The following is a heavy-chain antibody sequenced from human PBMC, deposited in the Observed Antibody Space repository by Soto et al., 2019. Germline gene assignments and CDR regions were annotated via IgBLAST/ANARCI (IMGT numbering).Heavy chain of an antibody. Sequence: GGSLRLSCAASGFTFSSYAMSWVRQAPGKGLEWVSAISGSGGSTYYADSVKGRFTISRDNSKNTLYLQMNSLRAADTAVYYSAKESVLGSASALTLLYYMDVWGKRTRVTLS. CDR3: AKESVLGSASALTLLYYMDV. D-gene: IGHD3-10*01. V-gene: IGHV3-23*01. CDR2: ISGSGGST. CDR1: GFTFSSYA. J-gene: IGHJ6*03.